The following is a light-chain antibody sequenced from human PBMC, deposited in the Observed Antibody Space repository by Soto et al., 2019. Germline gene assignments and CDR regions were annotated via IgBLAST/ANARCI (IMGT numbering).Light chain of an antibody. CDR3: QHYSYLPIT. CDR2: GVS. V-gene: IGKV3-20*01. J-gene: IGKJ5*01. CDR1: QSVSSIY. Sequence: IVVRLSAATLSVSTGERAILSCRASQSVSSIYFAWYQQKRGQAPRLLIDGVSSRATGIPDRFSGSGSGTDFTLTISILEDEDFAVYFCQHYSYLPITFGQGTRLEIK.